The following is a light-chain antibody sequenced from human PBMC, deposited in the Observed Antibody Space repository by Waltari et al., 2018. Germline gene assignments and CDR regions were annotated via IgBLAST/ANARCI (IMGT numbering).Light chain of an antibody. Sequence: QSALTQPASVSGSPGQSITISCTGTNRAGGGWNFVAWYHQHPGKAPKLLIFEVNNRPSGISDRFSASKSGNTASLTISGLQAEDEADYYCSSYTTSRTLVFGGGTRLTVL. V-gene: IGLV2-14*01. J-gene: IGLJ3*02. CDR2: EVN. CDR3: SSYTTSRTLV. CDR1: NRAGGGWNF.